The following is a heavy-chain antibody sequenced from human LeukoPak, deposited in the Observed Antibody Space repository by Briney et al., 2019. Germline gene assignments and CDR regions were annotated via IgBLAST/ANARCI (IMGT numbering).Heavy chain of an antibody. Sequence: PSETLSLTCTVSGASISSSSFYWGWIRQPPGKGLEWIANIYYNGRTYYNPSLKSRVTISVDTSKNQFSLKLSSVTAADTAVYYCAREGIFGVGPQGPRHWFDPWGQGTLVTVSS. D-gene: IGHD3-3*01. V-gene: IGHV4-39*07. CDR2: IYYNGRT. J-gene: IGHJ5*02. CDR3: AREGIFGVGPQGPRHWFDP. CDR1: GASISSSSFY.